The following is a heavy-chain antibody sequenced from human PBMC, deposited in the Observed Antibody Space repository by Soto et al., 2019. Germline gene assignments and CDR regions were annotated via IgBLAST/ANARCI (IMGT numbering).Heavy chain of an antibody. CDR2: INPNSGGT. CDR3: ARDLVVPAAKGPGY. V-gene: IGHV1-2*02. CDR1: GYTFSGYY. J-gene: IGHJ4*02. Sequence: QEQLVQSGAEVKKPGASVKVSCKASGYTFSGYYIHWLRQAPGQGLEWMGWINPNSGGTNYAQKLQGRVTMTTDTSTSTAYMELRSLRSDDTAVYYCARDLVVPAAKGPGYWGQGTLVTVSS. D-gene: IGHD2-2*01.